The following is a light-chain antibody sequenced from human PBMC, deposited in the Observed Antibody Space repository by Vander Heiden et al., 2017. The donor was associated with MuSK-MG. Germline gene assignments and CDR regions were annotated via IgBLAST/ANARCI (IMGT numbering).Light chain of an antibody. Sequence: AIQVTQSPSSLSASVGDRVTITCRASQGIGNDLAWYQHKPGRAPKVLIYEASNLESGVPLRFSGSGSGTDFTFTITSLQPEDFATYYCLQEYNYPYTFGQGTKLEIK. V-gene: IGKV1-6*01. CDR3: LQEYNYPYT. J-gene: IGKJ2*01. CDR1: QGIGND. CDR2: EAS.